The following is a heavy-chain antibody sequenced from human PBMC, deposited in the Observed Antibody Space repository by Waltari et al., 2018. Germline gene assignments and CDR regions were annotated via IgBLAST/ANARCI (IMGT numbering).Heavy chain of an antibody. CDR1: GYTFTGYY. J-gene: IGHJ6*02. Sequence: QVQLVQSGAEVKKPGASVKVSCKASGYTFTGYYMHWVRQAPGQGLEWMGWINPNSGGTNYAQKFQGRVTMTRDTSISTAYMELSRLRSDDTAVYYCARDADNIVVVVNYYYYGMDVWGQGTTVTVSS. D-gene: IGHD2-15*01. CDR2: INPNSGGT. CDR3: ARDADNIVVVVNYYYYGMDV. V-gene: IGHV1-2*02.